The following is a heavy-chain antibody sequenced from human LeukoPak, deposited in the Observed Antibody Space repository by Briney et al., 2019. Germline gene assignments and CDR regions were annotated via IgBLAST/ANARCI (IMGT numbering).Heavy chain of an antibody. D-gene: IGHD3-22*01. J-gene: IGHJ1*01. Sequence: GGSLRLSCIASGFTFNKYGMHWVRQAPGKGLEWVAVRSDDGSAQHYADSARGRFTISRDNSKNTLSLQMNSLRPEDTAMYFCAKDRDPYSSGTWDSWGQGTLVIVSS. V-gene: IGHV3-30*18. CDR3: AKDRDPYSSGTWDS. CDR2: RSDDGSAQ. CDR1: GFTFNKYG.